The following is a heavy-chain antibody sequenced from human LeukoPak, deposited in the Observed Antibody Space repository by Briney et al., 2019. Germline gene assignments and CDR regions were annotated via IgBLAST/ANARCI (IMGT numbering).Heavy chain of an antibody. J-gene: IGHJ6*02. CDR2: IIPIFGTA. CDR1: GGTFSSYA. Sequence: GASVKVSCKASGGTFSSYAISWVRQAPGQGLEWMGGIIPIFGTANYAQKFQGGVTITADESTSTAYMELSSLRSEDTAVYYCASREGEWEPYGTNYYYYGMDVWGQGTTVTVSS. CDR3: ASREGEWEPYGTNYYYYGMDV. V-gene: IGHV1-69*13. D-gene: IGHD1-26*01.